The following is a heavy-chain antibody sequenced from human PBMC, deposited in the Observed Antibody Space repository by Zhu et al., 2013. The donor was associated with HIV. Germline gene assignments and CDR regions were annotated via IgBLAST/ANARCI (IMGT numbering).Heavy chain of an antibody. CDR1: GYTFTNFY. J-gene: IGHJ4*02. CDR3: YENEDVCLVIGLTS. D-gene: IGHD3-22*01. Sequence: QVQLVQSGAELKKPGASVKVSCKASGYTFTNFYVHWIRQAPGQGLEWMGWISPNNGGTIYEQKFQGRVTMTRDTSITTAYMELSRLTPDDTAVYYCYENEDVCLVIGLTSWGQGTLVTVSS. CDR2: ISPNNGGT. V-gene: IGHV1-2*02.